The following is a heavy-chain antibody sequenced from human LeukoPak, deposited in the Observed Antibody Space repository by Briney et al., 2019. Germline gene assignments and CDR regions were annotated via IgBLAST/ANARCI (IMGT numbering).Heavy chain of an antibody. V-gene: IGHV1-69*13. Sequence: SVKVSCKASGGTFSSYAISWVRQAHGQGLEWMGGIIPIFGTANYAQKFQGRVTITADESTSTAYMELSSLRSEDTAVYYCARDRSPIVVVPAAYFDYWGQGTLVTVSS. CDR1: GGTFSSYA. D-gene: IGHD2-2*01. J-gene: IGHJ4*02. CDR3: ARDRSPIVVVPAAYFDY. CDR2: IIPIFGTA.